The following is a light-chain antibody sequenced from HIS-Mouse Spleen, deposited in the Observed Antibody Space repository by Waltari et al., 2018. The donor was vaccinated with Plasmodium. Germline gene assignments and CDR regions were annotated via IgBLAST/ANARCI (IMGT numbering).Light chain of an antibody. V-gene: IGLV2-8*01. CDR3: SSYAGSNNWV. J-gene: IGLJ2*01. CDR2: EGR. CDR1: SSDVGGYNY. Sequence: QSALTQPPSASGSPGQSVTISCTGTSSDVGGYNYVSWYQQHPGKAPKLMSYEGRKPTSGVPDRFSGSKSGNTASLTVSGLQAEDEADYYGSSYAGSNNWVFGGGTKLTVL.